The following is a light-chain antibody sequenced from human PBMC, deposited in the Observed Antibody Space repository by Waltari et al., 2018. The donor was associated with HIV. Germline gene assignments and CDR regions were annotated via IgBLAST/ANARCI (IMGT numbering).Light chain of an antibody. CDR3: CSYTGSSTRRPYV. V-gene: IGLV2-23*01. Sequence: QSALTQPASVSGSPGQSITISCTGTRSDVGSYNLVSWYQQHPGKAPTVMIYEGSKRPSGVSNRFSGSKSGNTASLTISGLQAEDEADYYCCSYTGSSTRRPYVFGTGTKVTVL. CDR1: RSDVGSYNL. J-gene: IGLJ1*01. CDR2: EGS.